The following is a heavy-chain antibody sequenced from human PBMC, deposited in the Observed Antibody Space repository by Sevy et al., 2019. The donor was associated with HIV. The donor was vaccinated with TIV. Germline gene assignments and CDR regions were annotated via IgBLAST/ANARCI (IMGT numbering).Heavy chain of an antibody. CDR2: VYPNSGGT. CDR1: GYTFTGDY. D-gene: IGHD1-7*01. CDR3: ARDGGGGTTNSGMDV. V-gene: IGHV1-2*06. Sequence: ASVKVSCKASGYTFTGDYLHWVRQAPGQGLEWMGRVYPNSGGTNYAQKFQGRVTMTRDKSISTAYMELGRLRSDDTAVYYCARDGGGGTTNSGMDVWGQGTTVTVSS. J-gene: IGHJ6*02.